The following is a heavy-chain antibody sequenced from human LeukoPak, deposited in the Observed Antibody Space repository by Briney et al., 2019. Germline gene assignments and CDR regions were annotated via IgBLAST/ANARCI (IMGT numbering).Heavy chain of an antibody. CDR2: INADSSAM. Sequence: GGSLRLSCVASGFTFTTYSMNWVRQAPGKGLEWISNINADSSAMYYVDSAKGRFTISRDNAKSSVFLQMNSLRAEDTAVYYCARQMQSHGNFDSWGQGTLVTVSS. D-gene: IGHD1-26*01. V-gene: IGHV3-48*01. CDR1: GFTFTTYS. CDR3: ARQMQSHGNFDS. J-gene: IGHJ4*02.